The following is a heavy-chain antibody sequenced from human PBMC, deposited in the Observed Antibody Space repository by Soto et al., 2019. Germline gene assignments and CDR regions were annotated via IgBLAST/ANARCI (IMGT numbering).Heavy chain of an antibody. D-gene: IGHD3-22*01. CDR3: AKGDYYDSSGYYLNWFDH. CDR2: ISGSGGST. J-gene: IGHJ5*02. V-gene: IGHV3-23*01. Sequence: GRSLRLSCAPSGFYFSSYAMSWVRQAPGKGLEWVSAISGSGGSTYYADSVKGRFTISRDNSKNTLYLQMNSLRAEDTAVYYCAKGDYYDSSGYYLNWFDHWGQGTLVTVSS. CDR1: GFYFSSYA.